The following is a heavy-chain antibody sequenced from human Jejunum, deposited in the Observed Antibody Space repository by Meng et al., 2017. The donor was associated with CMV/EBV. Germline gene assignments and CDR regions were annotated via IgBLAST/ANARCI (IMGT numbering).Heavy chain of an antibody. D-gene: IGHD2-2*01. CDR3: ALFTRSWFDP. CDR1: GFSLSTSEVG. CDR2: IYWDDDK. J-gene: IGHJ5*02. V-gene: IGHV2-5*02. Sequence: QSTLKEAGPTLVKPTTTLTLTCTFSGFSLSTSEVGVGWIRQPPGKALEWLAVIYWDDDKRYSPSLKSRLTITKDTSKNQVVLTLTNMDPVDTATYYCALFTRSWFDPWGQGTLVTSPQ.